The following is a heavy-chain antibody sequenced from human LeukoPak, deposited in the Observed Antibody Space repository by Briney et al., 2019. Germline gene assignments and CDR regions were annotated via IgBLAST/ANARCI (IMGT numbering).Heavy chain of an antibody. CDR1: GFTFSSYS. CDR2: ISVSSSSI. D-gene: IGHD2-21*01. V-gene: IGHV3-21*04. J-gene: IGHJ4*02. Sequence: GGSLRLSCAASGFTFSSYSMIWVRQAPGKGLEWVSYISVSSSSIYYADSMKGRITISRDNAKNSLYLQMNSLRAEDAAVYFCAKAPVTSCRGAYCYPFDSWGQGTLVTVSS. CDR3: AKAPVTSCRGAYCYPFDS.